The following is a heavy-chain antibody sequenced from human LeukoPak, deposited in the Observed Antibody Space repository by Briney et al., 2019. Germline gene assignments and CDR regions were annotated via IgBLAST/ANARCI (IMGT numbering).Heavy chain of an antibody. J-gene: IGHJ4*02. D-gene: IGHD4-17*01. CDR1: GGSISSSSYF. V-gene: IGHV4-39*07. CDR3: ARVPNDYGDFFFDY. Sequence: SETLSLTCTVSGGSISSSSYFWGWIRQPPGKGLEWIGSIYYSGSTYYNPSLKSRATISLDTSKNHFSLKLSSVTAADTAVYYCARVPNDYGDFFFDYWGQGTLVTVSS. CDR2: IYYSGST.